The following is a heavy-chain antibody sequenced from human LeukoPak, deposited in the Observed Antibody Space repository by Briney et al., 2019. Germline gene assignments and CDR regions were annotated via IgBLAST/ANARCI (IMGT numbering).Heavy chain of an antibody. CDR2: INYGGST. J-gene: IGHJ4*02. CDR3: ARDGSHYFYSSGYYPFQF. D-gene: IGHD3-22*01. CDR1: GGSISSSSHY. V-gene: IGHV4-39*07. Sequence: SETLSLTCTVSGGSISSSSHYWSWLRPPPGKGREWLASINYGGSTYYNPSLKSRVTISVDTSKNQFSLKLSSVTAADTAVYYCARDGSHYFYSSGYYPFQFWGQGTLATVTS.